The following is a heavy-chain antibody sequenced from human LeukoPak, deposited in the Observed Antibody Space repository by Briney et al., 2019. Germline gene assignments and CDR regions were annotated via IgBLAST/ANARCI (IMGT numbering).Heavy chain of an antibody. J-gene: IGHJ4*02. CDR2: IYYSGST. CDR3: ARRFKVAGNIDY. CDR1: GGSISSSSYY. V-gene: IGHV4-39*01. D-gene: IGHD2-15*01. Sequence: SETLSLTCTVSGGSISSSSYYWGWIRQPPGKGLEWIGSIYYSGSTYYNPSLKSRVTISVDTSKNQFSLKLGSVTAADTAVYYCARRFKVAGNIDYWGQGTLVTVSS.